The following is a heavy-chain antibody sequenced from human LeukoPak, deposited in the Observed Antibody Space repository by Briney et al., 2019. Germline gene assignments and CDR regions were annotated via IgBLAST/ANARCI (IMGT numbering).Heavy chain of an antibody. CDR3: ARVWRGPMVRGAYDY. D-gene: IGHD3-10*01. CDR2: FDPEDGET. Sequence: ASVKVSCKVSGYTLTELSMHWVRQAPGKGLEWMGGFDPEDGETIYAQKFQGRVTMTRDTSTSTVYMELSSLRSEDTAVYYCARVWRGPMVRGAYDYWGQGTLVTVSS. V-gene: IGHV1-24*01. CDR1: GYTLTELS. J-gene: IGHJ4*02.